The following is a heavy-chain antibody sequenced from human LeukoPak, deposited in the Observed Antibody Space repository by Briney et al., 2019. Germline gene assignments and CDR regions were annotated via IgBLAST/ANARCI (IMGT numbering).Heavy chain of an antibody. Sequence: GGSLRLSCAASGFSFSSYAMSWVRQTPGKGLEWVSAISGSGGNTYYADSVKGRFTIFRDNSRTTLYLQMNSLRAEDTAVYYCAKDAVGYSYGWVWGQGTLVTVSS. D-gene: IGHD5-18*01. CDR1: GFSFSSYA. CDR3: AKDAVGYSYGWV. V-gene: IGHV3-23*01. CDR2: ISGSGGNT. J-gene: IGHJ4*02.